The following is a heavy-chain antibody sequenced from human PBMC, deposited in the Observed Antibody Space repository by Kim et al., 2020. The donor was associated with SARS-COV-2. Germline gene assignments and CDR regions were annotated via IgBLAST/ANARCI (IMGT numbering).Heavy chain of an antibody. Sequence: GGSLRLSCAASGFTFSSSWMTWVRQAPGKGLEWVANIKQDESEKNYVDSSKGRFSISRDNAKNSLYLQMNSLRVKDTAVYYCVKGGWFGLSWGQGILVTVSS. CDR3: VKGGWFGLS. D-gene: IGHD3-10*01. CDR1: GFTFSSSW. V-gene: IGHV3-7*01. J-gene: IGHJ5*02. CDR2: IKQDESEK.